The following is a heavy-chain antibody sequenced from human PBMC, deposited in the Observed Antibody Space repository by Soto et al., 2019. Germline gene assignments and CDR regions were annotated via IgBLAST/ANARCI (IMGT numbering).Heavy chain of an antibody. CDR1: GFTFSSYA. CDR3: AREWGSIVGATTGARGAFDI. V-gene: IGHV3-30-3*01. D-gene: IGHD1-26*01. Sequence: QVQLVESGGGVVQPGRSLRLSCAASGFTFSSYAMHWVRQAPGKGLEWVAVISYDGSNKYYADSVKGRFTISRDNSKNTLYLQMNSLRAEDTAVYYCAREWGSIVGATTGARGAFDIWGQGTMVTVSS. CDR2: ISYDGSNK. J-gene: IGHJ3*02.